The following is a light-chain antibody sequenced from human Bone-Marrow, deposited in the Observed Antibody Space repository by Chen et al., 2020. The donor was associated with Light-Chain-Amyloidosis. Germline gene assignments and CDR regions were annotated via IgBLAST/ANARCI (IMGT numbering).Light chain of an antibody. CDR2: QDT. Sequence: SYELTQPPSVSVSPGQTASITCSRDKFAEKYTCWYQQQPGQSPLLVVYQDTKRPSGIPERFSGSNSGNTATLTISGTQAMDEADYYCQVWDSTTVVFGGGTKVTVL. J-gene: IGLJ2*01. CDR1: KFAEKY. V-gene: IGLV3-1*01. CDR3: QVWDSTTVV.